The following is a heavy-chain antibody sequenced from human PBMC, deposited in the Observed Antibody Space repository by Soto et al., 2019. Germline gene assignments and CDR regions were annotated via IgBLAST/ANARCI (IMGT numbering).Heavy chain of an antibody. J-gene: IGHJ2*01. Sequence: EVPLVESGGGLVQPGRSLRLSCAASGFTFDDYAMHWVRQAPGKGLEWVSGISWNSGSIGYADSVKGRFTISRDNAKNSLYLQMNSLRAEDTALYYCAKDWHYDSREGYFDLWGRGTLVTVSS. D-gene: IGHD3-22*01. CDR1: GFTFDDYA. CDR3: AKDWHYDSREGYFDL. CDR2: ISWNSGSI. V-gene: IGHV3-9*01.